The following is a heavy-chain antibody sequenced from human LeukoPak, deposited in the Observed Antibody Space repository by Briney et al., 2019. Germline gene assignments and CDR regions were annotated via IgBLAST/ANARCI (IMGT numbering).Heavy chain of an antibody. V-gene: IGHV4-31*02. CDR3: ARDRGGSYHYYGMDV. CDR2: IYHSGTT. Sequence: ASERLSPTCSVSGGSISGGGYYWRWTRQHPEKGLEWIGCIYHSGTTYYNPSLKTRITISVDTSKNQFSLKLSSVTAADTAVYACARDRGGSYHYYGMDVWGQGTTVTVSS. CDR1: GGSISGGGYY. D-gene: IGHD6-25*01. J-gene: IGHJ6*02.